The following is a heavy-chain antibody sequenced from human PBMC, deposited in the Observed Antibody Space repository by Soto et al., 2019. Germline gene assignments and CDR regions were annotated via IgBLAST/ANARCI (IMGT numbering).Heavy chain of an antibody. Sequence: QVQLQESGPGLVKPSQTLSLTCIVPGGSISSGGYYWSWIRQHPGKGLEWIGYIYYSGSTYYNPSLKSRVTISVDTSKNQFSLKLSSVTAADTAVYYCARGDHYYYYYGMDVWGQGTTVTVSS. CDR2: IYYSGST. V-gene: IGHV4-31*03. CDR1: GGSISSGGYY. J-gene: IGHJ6*02. CDR3: ARGDHYYYYYGMDV.